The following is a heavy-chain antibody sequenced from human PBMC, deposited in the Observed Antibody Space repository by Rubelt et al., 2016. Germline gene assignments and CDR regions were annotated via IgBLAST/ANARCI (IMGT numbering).Heavy chain of an antibody. V-gene: IGHV3-7*04. CDR1: GFSFSSFW. CDR2: IKQDGSEK. Sequence: VQPGGSLRLSCAASGFSFSSFWMYWVRQAPGKGLEWVANIKQDGSEKYYVDSVKGRFTISRDNAKNSLFLQMNSLGAEDTAVYYCARDMDFDNWGQGTLVTVSS. J-gene: IGHJ4*02. CDR3: ARDMDFDN.